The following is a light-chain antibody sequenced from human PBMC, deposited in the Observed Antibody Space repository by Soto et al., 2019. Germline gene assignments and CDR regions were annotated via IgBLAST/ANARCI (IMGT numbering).Light chain of an antibody. Sequence: EIVMTQSPAMLSVPPGERATLSCRASQNVNNRLAWYQQKAGQPPRLLIYGASTRATGIPARFSGSGSGTEFTLTISSLQSEDFAVYYCQHFNSWPLLFGQGTKVEIK. CDR1: QNVNNR. V-gene: IGKV3-15*01. CDR2: GAS. J-gene: IGKJ1*01. CDR3: QHFNSWPLL.